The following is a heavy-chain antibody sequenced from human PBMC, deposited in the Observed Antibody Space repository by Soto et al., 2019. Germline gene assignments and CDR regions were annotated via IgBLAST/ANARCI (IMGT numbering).Heavy chain of an antibody. CDR3: ARGKYNWNSDNWFDP. CDR1: GYTFTSYD. V-gene: IGHV1-8*01. CDR2: MNPNSGNT. J-gene: IGHJ5*02. Sequence: ASVKVSCKASGYTFTSYDINWVRQATGQGLEWMGWMNPNSGNTGYAQKFQGRVTMTRNTSISTAYMELGSLRSEDTAVYYCARGKYNWNSDNWFDPWGQGTLVTVSS. D-gene: IGHD1-1*01.